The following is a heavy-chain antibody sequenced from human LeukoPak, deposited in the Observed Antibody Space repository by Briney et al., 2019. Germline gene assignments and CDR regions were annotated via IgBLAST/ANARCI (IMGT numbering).Heavy chain of an antibody. J-gene: IGHJ3*02. Sequence: GESLKTSCKGSGYSFTSYWIGWVRQMPGKGLEWMGIIYPGDSDTRYSPSFQGQVTISADKSISTAYLQWSSLKASDTAMYYCALGYCSGGSCLDAFDIWGQGTMVTVSS. CDR1: GYSFTSYW. CDR3: ALGYCSGGSCLDAFDI. D-gene: IGHD2-15*01. CDR2: IYPGDSDT. V-gene: IGHV5-51*01.